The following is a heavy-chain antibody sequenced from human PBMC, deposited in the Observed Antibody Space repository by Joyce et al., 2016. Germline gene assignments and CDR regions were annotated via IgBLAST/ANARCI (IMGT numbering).Heavy chain of an antibody. J-gene: IGHJ4*02. V-gene: IGHV1-69*01. CDR3: ARGRGDDFWSGYYGSIDY. D-gene: IGHD3-3*01. CDR2: IVPMSATT. CDR1: GDIFNAYG. Sequence: QVQLEQSGAEVKKPGSSVKVSCKTSGDIFNAYGINWVRQAPGQGLEWLGGIVPMSATTDYEKKFRGRLTISAHEPTSTVYMELSSLRSDDTGTYYCARGRGDDFWSGYYGSIDYWGQGTLVSVSS.